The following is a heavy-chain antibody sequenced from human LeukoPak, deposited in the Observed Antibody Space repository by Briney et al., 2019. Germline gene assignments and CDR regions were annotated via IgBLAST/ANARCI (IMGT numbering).Heavy chain of an antibody. J-gene: IGHJ4*02. CDR2: ISYDGSNK. Sequence: PGGSLRLSCAASGFTVNNNYMTWVRQAPGKGLEWVAVISYDGSNKYYADSVKGRFTISRDNSKNTLYLQMNSRRAEDTAVYYCAREGRREYQLLHWGQGTLVTVSS. CDR1: GFTVNNNY. V-gene: IGHV3-30-3*01. CDR3: AREGRREYQLLH. D-gene: IGHD2-2*01.